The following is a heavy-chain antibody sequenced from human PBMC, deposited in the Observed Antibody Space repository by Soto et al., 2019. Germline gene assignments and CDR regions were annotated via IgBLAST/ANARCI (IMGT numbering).Heavy chain of an antibody. CDR3: AKAWELPFDY. V-gene: IGHV3-23*01. Sequence: GGSLRLSCAASEFNFSSYSMSWVRQAPGKGLEWVSAISGSGGSTYYADSVKGRFTISRDNSKNTLYLQMNSLRAEDTAVYYCAKAWELPFDYWGQGTLVTVSS. J-gene: IGHJ4*02. CDR2: ISGSGGST. D-gene: IGHD1-26*01. CDR1: EFNFSSYS.